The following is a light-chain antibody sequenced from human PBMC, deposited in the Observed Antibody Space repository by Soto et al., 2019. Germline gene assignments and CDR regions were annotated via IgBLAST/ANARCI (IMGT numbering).Light chain of an antibody. CDR2: LGS. CDR1: QSLLHSNGYNY. V-gene: IGKV2-28*01. Sequence: DIVMTKSPLSLPVTPGEPTSISCTSSQSLLHSNGYNYLVWYLQKPWQSPQLLIYLGSNRASGVPDRFSGSGSGTDFTLKISRVEAEDVGVYYCMQALQTPITFGRGTRLEIK. CDR3: MQALQTPIT. J-gene: IGKJ5*01.